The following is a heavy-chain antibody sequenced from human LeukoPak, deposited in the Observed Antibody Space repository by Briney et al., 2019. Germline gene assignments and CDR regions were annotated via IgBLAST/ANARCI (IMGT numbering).Heavy chain of an antibody. CDR3: ARLKIYCTGGVCLSPIDY. CDR1: GFTFSTYS. D-gene: IGHD2-8*02. CDR2: ISSSTSSK. V-gene: IGHV3-21*01. J-gene: IGHJ4*02. Sequence: PGGSLRLSCAASGFTFSTYSMNWVRQAPGKGLEWVSSISSSTSSKYYADSVKCRFTISRDNAKNSLYLQMNSLRAEDTAVYYCARLKIYCTGGVCLSPIDYWGQGTLVTVSS.